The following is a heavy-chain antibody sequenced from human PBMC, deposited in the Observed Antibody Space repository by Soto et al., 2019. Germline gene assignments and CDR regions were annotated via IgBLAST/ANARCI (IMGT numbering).Heavy chain of an antibody. CDR1: GLTFSISW. V-gene: IGHV3-7*01. Sequence: VQLVESGGGLVQPGESLRLSCTASGLTFSISWMTWVRQAPGEGLEWVSNINPAGNVQHYADSVKERFTISRDNAKNSLFLQMSGLRVEDTAVYYCATAKTPYAFDMWGQGTMVTFSS. CDR2: INPAGNVQ. CDR3: ATAKTPYAFDM. J-gene: IGHJ3*02.